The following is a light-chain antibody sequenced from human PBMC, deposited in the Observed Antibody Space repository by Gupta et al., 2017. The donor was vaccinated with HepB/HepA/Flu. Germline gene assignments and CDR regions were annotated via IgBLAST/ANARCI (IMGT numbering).Light chain of an antibody. J-gene: IGKJ2*01. CDR3: RESLQTPHT. CDR1: QSLLHSNGNTY. V-gene: IGKV2-28*01. CDR2: VVS. Sequence: DIVMTQSPLSLPVTPGEPPSISCRSSQSLLHSNGNTYLDWYLHKPGQSPQLLLHVVSIRASGVTDRHSDSGSGRDFTLKIRSLKAKDVRVYYSRESLQTPHTFGEGTKLEIK.